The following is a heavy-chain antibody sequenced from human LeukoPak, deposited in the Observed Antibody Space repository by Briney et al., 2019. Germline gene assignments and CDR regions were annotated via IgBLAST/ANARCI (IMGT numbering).Heavy chain of an antibody. CDR3: ATDVVV. CDR1: GYSISSGYY. CDR2: IYHSGST. J-gene: IGHJ4*02. D-gene: IGHD2-21*01. V-gene: IGHV4-38-2*02. Sequence: SETLSLTCTVSGYSISSGYYWGWIRQPPGKGLEWIGSIYHSGSTYYNPSLKSRVTISVDTSKNQFSLKLSSVTAADTAVYYCATDVVVWGQGTLVTVSS.